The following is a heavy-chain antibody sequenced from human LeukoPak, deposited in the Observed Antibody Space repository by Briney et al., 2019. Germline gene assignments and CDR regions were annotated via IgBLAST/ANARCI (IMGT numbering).Heavy chain of an antibody. Sequence: PSQTLSLTCTVSGGSISGGGYYWSWIRQHPGKGLEWIGYIYYSGSTYYNPSLKSRVTISVGTSKNQFSLRLYSVTAADTAVYYCARKQTGTMYDVWGQGTQVTVSS. V-gene: IGHV4-31*03. J-gene: IGHJ4*02. CDR3: ARKQTGTMYDV. D-gene: IGHD1-7*01. CDR1: GGSISGGGYY. CDR2: IYYSGST.